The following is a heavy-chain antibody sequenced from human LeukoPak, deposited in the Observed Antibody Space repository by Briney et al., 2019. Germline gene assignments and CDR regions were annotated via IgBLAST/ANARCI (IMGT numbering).Heavy chain of an antibody. V-gene: IGHV4-39*07. D-gene: IGHD3-10*01. CDR2: IYYSGST. CDR1: GGSISSSSYY. CDR3: ARGVLLWFGELPSYFDY. J-gene: IGHJ4*02. Sequence: SETLSLTCTVSGGSISSSSYYWGWIRQPPGKGLEWIGSIYYSGSTYYNPSLKSRATISVDTSKNQFSLKLSSVTAADTAVYYCARGVLLWFGELPSYFDYWGQGTLVTVSS.